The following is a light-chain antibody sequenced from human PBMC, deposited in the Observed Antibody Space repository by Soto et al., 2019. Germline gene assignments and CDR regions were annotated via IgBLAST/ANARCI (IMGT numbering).Light chain of an antibody. CDR3: QQYGSSRT. V-gene: IGKV3-20*01. J-gene: IGKJ1*01. Sequence: EIVLTQSPGTLSLSPGERATLSCRASQSVTSTYLAWYQQKPGQAPRLLIYGASNRATGIPDRFSGSRSGTDFTLTISRLEPEDFAVYYCQQYGSSRTFGLGTKVEIK. CDR2: GAS. CDR1: QSVTSTY.